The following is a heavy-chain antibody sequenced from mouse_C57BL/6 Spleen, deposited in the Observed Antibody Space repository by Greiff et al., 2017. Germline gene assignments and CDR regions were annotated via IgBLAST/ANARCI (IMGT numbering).Heavy chain of an antibody. J-gene: IGHJ4*01. V-gene: IGHV7-3*01. CDR1: GFTFTDYY. CDR2: IRNKANGYTT. Sequence: EVQLVESGGGLVQPGGSLSLSCAASGFTFTDYYMSWVRQPPGKALEWLGFIRNKANGYTTEYSASVKGRFTISRDNSQRILYLQMNALRAEDSATYYCARYIDYPYYAMDYWGQGTSVTVSS. CDR3: ARYIDYPYYAMDY. D-gene: IGHD2-4*01.